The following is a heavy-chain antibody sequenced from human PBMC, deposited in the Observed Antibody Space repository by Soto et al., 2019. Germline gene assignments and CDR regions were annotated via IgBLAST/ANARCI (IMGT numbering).Heavy chain of an antibody. J-gene: IGHJ5*02. D-gene: IGHD3-10*01. Sequence: PSETLSLTCAVPGYSISSGYYWGWIRQPPGKGLEWIGSIYHSGSTYYNPSLKSRVTISVDTSKNQFSLKLSSVTAADTAVYYCARCVELFGSFDPRGQGTLVTVSS. CDR1: GYSISSGYY. CDR3: ARCVELFGSFDP. CDR2: IYHSGST. V-gene: IGHV4-38-2*01.